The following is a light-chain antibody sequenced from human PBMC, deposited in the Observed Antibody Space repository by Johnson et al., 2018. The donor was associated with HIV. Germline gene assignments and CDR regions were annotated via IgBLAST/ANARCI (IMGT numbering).Light chain of an antibody. V-gene: IGLV1-51*02. J-gene: IGLJ1*01. CDR1: SSNIGKNY. CDR2: ENN. CDR3: GTWDSSLSAVV. Sequence: QSVLTQPPSVSAAPGQKVTISCSGSSSNIGKNYVSWYQHLPGTAPTLLIYENNKRPSGIPDRFSGSKSGTSATLGITALQTGDEADYYCGTWDSSLSAVVFGTGTKVTVL.